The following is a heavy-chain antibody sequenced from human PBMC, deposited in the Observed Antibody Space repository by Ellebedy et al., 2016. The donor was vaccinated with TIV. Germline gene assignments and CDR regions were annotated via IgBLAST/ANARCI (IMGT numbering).Heavy chain of an antibody. CDR3: AKDHPNWANDY. CDR2: INVGGDAI. J-gene: IGHJ4*02. Sequence: GGSLRLXCKGSGFDFSHNPMNWVRQAPGKGLEWVSYINVGGDAIDYADSVKGRFTVSRDNAKTAVYLQMNSLRVDDTATYYCAKDHPNWANDYWGQGALVTVSS. D-gene: IGHD7-27*01. V-gene: IGHV3-48*04. CDR1: GFDFSHNP.